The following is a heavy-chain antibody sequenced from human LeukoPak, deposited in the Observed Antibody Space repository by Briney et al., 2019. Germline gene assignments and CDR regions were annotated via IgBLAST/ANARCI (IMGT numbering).Heavy chain of an antibody. CDR3: ASGPYRCYGSGSSFFDY. D-gene: IGHD3-10*01. V-gene: IGHV4-38-2*02. J-gene: IGHJ4*02. Sequence: SETLSLTCTVSGYSISSGYYWGWIRQPPGKGLEWIGSIYYSGSTYYNPSFKSRVTISVDTSKNQFSLKLSSVTAADTAVYYCASGPYRCYGSGSSFFDYWGQGTLVTVSS. CDR2: IYYSGST. CDR1: GYSISSGYY.